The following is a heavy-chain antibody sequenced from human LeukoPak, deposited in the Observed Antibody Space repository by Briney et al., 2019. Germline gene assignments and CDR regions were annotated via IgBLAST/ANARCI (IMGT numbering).Heavy chain of an antibody. CDR1: CRSISIGCYS. CDR3: ARWIQLWPQRDYFDY. V-gene: IGHV4-30-4*07. Sequence: SETLSLTCALSCRSISIGCYSWSWLRQPPGKGLERFGYIFYSGSTYYNPSLKSRVNISVDTSKNQFSLKLSSVTAADTAVYYCARWIQLWPQRDYFDYWGQGTLVTVSS. CDR2: IFYSGST. J-gene: IGHJ4*02. D-gene: IGHD5-18*01.